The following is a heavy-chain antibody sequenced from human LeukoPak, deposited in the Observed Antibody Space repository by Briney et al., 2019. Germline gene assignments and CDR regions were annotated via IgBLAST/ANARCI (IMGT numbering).Heavy chain of an antibody. J-gene: IGHJ4*02. Sequence: GGSLRLSCAASGFTFSSYAMSWVRQAPGKGLEWVSAISGSGGSTYYADSVKGRFTISRDNSKNTRYLQMNSLRAEDTAVYYCAKGLAVARYYFDYWGQGTLVTVSS. D-gene: IGHD6-19*01. CDR3: AKGLAVARYYFDY. V-gene: IGHV3-23*01. CDR1: GFTFSSYA. CDR2: ISGSGGST.